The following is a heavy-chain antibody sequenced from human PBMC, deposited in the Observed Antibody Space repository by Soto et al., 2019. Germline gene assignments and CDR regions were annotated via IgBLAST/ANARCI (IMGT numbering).Heavy chain of an antibody. CDR1: GGSISSYY. CDR2: IYYSGST. J-gene: IGHJ4*02. V-gene: IGHV4-59*01. CDR3: ARGGGYGSGLAY. Sequence: QVQLQESGPGLVKPSETLSLTCTVSGGSISSYYWSWIRQPPGKGLEWIGYIYYSGSTNYNPSLKSRVTISLASAKSQFSLKLNSVTAADTAVYYCARGGGYGSGLAYWGQGILVTVSS. D-gene: IGHD3-10*01.